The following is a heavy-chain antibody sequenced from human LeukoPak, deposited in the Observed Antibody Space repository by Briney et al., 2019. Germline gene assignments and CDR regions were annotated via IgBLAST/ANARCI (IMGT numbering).Heavy chain of an antibody. J-gene: IGHJ4*02. V-gene: IGHV3-74*01. Sequence: GGSLRLSCAASGFTFSSYWMNWDRQAPGKGLVWVSRIASDGSSTTYADSVKGRFSISRDNAKNTLYLQMNSLRVEDTAVYYCARGRPHGNDYWGQGTLVTVSS. CDR2: IASDGSST. D-gene: IGHD4-23*01. CDR3: ARGRPHGNDY. CDR1: GFTFSSYW.